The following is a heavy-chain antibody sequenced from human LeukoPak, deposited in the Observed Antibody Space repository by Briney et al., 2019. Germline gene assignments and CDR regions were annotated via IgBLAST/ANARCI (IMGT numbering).Heavy chain of an antibody. J-gene: IGHJ4*02. V-gene: IGHV3-66*01. CDR1: GFTFDDYA. D-gene: IGHD5-18*01. CDR2: IYSGGTT. CDR3: ARDQYSYAHAAH. Sequence: GGSLRLSCAASGFTFDDYAMHWVRQAPGKGLEWVSVIYSGGTTYYADSVKGRFTISRDNSKNTLHLQMNSLRAEDTAVYYCARDQYSYAHAAHWGQGTLVTVSS.